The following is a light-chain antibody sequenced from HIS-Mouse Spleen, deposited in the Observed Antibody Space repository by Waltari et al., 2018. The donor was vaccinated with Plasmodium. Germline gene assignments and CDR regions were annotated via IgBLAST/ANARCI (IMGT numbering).Light chain of an antibody. CDR3: CSYAGSYTLV. CDR2: DVS. Sequence: SVSGSPGQSVTISCTGTSSDVGGYNYVSWYQQHPGKAPKLMIYDVSKRPSGVPDRFSGSKSGNTASLTISGLQAEDDADYYCCSYAGSYTLVFGGGTKLTVL. J-gene: IGLJ2*01. V-gene: IGLV2-11*01. CDR1: SSDVGGYNY.